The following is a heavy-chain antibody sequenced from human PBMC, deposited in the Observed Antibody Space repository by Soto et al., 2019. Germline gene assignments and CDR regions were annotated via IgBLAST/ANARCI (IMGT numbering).Heavy chain of an antibody. J-gene: IGHJ6*02. Sequence: SETLSLTCTVSGGSISSYCWSWIRQPAGKGLEWIGRIYTSGSTNYNPSLKSRVTMSVDTSKNQFSLKLSPVTAADTAVYYCASSARGFYCSSTSCYGYGMDVWGQGTTVTVSS. CDR1: GGSISSYC. CDR3: ASSARGFYCSSTSCYGYGMDV. CDR2: IYTSGST. D-gene: IGHD2-2*01. V-gene: IGHV4-4*07.